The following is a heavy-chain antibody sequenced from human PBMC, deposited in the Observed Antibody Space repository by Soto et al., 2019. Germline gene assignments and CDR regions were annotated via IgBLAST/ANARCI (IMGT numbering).Heavy chain of an antibody. CDR3: ARGPGQKGTIAVAGTLV. CDR1: GGSFSGYY. CDR2: INHSGST. D-gene: IGHD6-19*01. V-gene: IGHV4-34*01. J-gene: IGHJ4*02. Sequence: SETLSLTCAVYGGSFSGYYWSWIRQPPGKGLEWIGEINHSGSTNYNPSLKSRVTISVDTSKNQFSLKLSSVTAADTAVYYCARGPGQKGTIAVAGTLVWVQGTLVTVSS.